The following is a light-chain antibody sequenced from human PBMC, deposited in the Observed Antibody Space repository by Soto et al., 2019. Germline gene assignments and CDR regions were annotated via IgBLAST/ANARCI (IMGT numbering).Light chain of an antibody. CDR2: EIT. CDR1: SSDVGRYDL. CDR3: CLYAGSRAFV. J-gene: IGLJ2*01. Sequence: QSALTQPASVSGSPGQSIAISCTGTSSDVGRYDLVSWYQQYPGKVPKLLTYEITKRPSGVSHRFSGSKSGNTASLTISGLQAEDDADYYCCLYAGSRAFVFGVGTKLTVL. V-gene: IGLV2-23*02.